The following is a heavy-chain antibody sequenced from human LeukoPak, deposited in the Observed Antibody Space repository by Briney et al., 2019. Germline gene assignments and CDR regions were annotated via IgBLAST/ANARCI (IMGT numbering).Heavy chain of an antibody. V-gene: IGHV3-23*01. CDR3: GGSGSFF. D-gene: IGHD6-25*01. Sequence: GSLRLSCAASGFTFSNIAMTWVRQAPGKGLEWVSSISGSAGSAYYADSVKGRFSISRDNSKNTLYLQMNSLRADDTAVYYCGGSGSFFWGQGTLVTVSS. J-gene: IGHJ4*02. CDR1: GFTFSNIA. CDR2: ISGSAGSA.